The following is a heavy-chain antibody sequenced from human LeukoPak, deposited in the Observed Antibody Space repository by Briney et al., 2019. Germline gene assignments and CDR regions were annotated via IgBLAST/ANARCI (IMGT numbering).Heavy chain of an antibody. CDR3: ARGQDYYDSSGYQYPLPFDY. D-gene: IGHD3-22*01. V-gene: IGHV1-69*13. J-gene: IGHJ4*02. CDR2: IIPIFGTA. CDR1: GGTFSSYA. Sequence: ASVKVSCKASGGTFSSYAISWVRQAPGQGLEWMGGIIPIFGTANHAQKFQGRVTITADESTSTAYMELSSLRSEDTAVYYCARGQDYYDSSGYQYPLPFDYWGQGTLVTVSS.